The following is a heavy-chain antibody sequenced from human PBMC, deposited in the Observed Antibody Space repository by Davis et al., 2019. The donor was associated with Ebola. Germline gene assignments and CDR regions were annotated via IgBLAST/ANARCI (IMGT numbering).Heavy chain of an antibody. CDR1: GYTFTSYG. CDR2: ISAYNGNT. D-gene: IGHD6-13*01. V-gene: IGHV1-18*01. CDR3: ARASWATAGIWWFDP. J-gene: IGHJ5*02. Sequence: ASVKVSCKASGYTFTSYGISWVRQAPGQGLEWMGWISAYNGNTNYAQKLQGRVTMTTDTSTSTAYMELRSLRSEDTAVYYCARASWATAGIWWFDPWGQGTLVTVSS.